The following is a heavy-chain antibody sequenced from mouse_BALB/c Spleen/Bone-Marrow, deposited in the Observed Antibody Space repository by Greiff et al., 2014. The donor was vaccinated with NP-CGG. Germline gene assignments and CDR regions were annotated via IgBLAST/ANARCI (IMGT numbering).Heavy chain of an antibody. Sequence: VQLKDSGPELVKPGASVKISCKTSGYTFTEDTMHWVKQSHGKSLEWIGGINPNNGGTTYNQKFKGKATLTVGKSSSTAYMELRSLTSEDSAVYYCARSWNYYVMDYWGQGTSVTVSS. J-gene: IGHJ4*01. CDR2: INPNNGGT. CDR1: GYTFTEDT. CDR3: ARSWNYYVMDY. V-gene: IGHV1-18*01.